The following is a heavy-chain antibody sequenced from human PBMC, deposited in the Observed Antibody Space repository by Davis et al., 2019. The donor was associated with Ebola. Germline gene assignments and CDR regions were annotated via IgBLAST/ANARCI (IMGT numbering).Heavy chain of an antibody. CDR3: ANDDY. D-gene: IGHD5-12*01. Sequence: SETLSLTCDVSGGSLTGHYWSWVRQSPGKGLEWIGYVYFSGSATYSPSLENRATMSIDTSKNQVSLKLTSVTPADTAVYYCANDDYWGQGILVTVSS. CDR2: VYFSGSA. CDR1: GGSLTGHY. J-gene: IGHJ4*02. V-gene: IGHV4-59*11.